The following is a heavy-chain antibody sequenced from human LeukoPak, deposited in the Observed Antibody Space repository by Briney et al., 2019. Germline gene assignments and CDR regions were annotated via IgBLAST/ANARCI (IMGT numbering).Heavy chain of an antibody. D-gene: IGHD4-23*01. V-gene: IGHV3-74*01. CDR2: IASDGSST. CDR3: ARGRPHGNDY. J-gene: IGHJ4*02. Sequence: GGSRRLSCAASGFTFSSYWMNWFRQAPGKGLGWVSRIASDGSSTTYADSVKGRFSISRDNAKNTLYLQMNSLRVEDTAVYYCARGRPHGNDYWGQGTLVTVSS. CDR1: GFTFSSYW.